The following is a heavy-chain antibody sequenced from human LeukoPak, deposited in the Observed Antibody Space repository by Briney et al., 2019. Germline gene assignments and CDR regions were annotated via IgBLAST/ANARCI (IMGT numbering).Heavy chain of an antibody. CDR1: GGTFSSYA. Sequence: GASVKVSCKASGGTFSSYAISWVRQAPGQGLEWMGGTIPIFGTANYAQKFQGRVTITADKSTSTAYMELSSLRSEDTAVYYCARAELLWFGELKYNWFDPWGQGTLVTVSS. CDR3: ARAELLWFGELKYNWFDP. V-gene: IGHV1-69*06. CDR2: TIPIFGTA. D-gene: IGHD3-10*01. J-gene: IGHJ5*02.